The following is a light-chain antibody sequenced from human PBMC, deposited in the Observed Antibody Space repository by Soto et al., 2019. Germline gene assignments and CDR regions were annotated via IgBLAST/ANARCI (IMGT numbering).Light chain of an antibody. Sequence: QSVLTRRPSASGTPGDRGTISCSGRSSNIGSNYVYWYQQLPGTAPKLLMYRNNQRPSGVPDRFSGSKSGTSASLAISGLRSEDEADYYCASWDDSLNAFYVFGTGTKVTVL. CDR1: SSNIGSNY. V-gene: IGLV1-47*01. CDR2: RNN. CDR3: ASWDDSLNAFYV. J-gene: IGLJ1*01.